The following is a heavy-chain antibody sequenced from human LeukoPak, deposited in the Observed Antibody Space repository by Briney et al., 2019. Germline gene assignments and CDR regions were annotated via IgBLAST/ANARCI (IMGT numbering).Heavy chain of an antibody. Sequence: ASVKVSCKASGYTFTSYDINWVRQAPGQGLEWMGWMNPNSGNTGYAQKFQGRVTMTRDTSISTAYMELSRLRSDDTAVYYCARDVPGYYGSGSPDYWGQGTLVTVSS. CDR1: GYTFTSYD. D-gene: IGHD3-10*01. CDR3: ARDVPGYYGSGSPDY. J-gene: IGHJ4*02. V-gene: IGHV1-8*01. CDR2: MNPNSGNT.